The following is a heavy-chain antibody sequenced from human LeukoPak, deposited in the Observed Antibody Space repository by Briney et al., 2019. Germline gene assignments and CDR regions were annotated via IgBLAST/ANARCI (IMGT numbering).Heavy chain of an antibody. CDR3: AGVRYYYGSDYYYYMDV. J-gene: IGHJ6*03. Sequence: SETLSLTCTVSGGSISCSTYYWGWIRQPPGKGLEWIGSIYYSGSTYYNPSLKSRVTISLDTSKNQFSLRLSSVTAADTAVYYCAGVRYYYGSDYYYYMDVWGKGTTVTVSS. CDR2: IYYSGST. V-gene: IGHV4-39*01. CDR1: GGSISCSTYY. D-gene: IGHD3-10*01.